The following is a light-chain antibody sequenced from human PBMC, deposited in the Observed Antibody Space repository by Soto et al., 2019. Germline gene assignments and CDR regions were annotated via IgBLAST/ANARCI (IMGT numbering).Light chain of an antibody. CDR2: SDN. J-gene: IGLJ2*01. CDR1: SSNIGSNT. Sequence: QSVLTQPPSASGTPGQRVTISCSGSSSNIGSNTVNWYLQLPGTAPKLLISSDNQRPSGVPDRFSGSKSGTSASLAVSGLQSEDEARYYCAAWDDSLNGVVFGGGTKLTVL. V-gene: IGLV1-44*01. CDR3: AAWDDSLNGVV.